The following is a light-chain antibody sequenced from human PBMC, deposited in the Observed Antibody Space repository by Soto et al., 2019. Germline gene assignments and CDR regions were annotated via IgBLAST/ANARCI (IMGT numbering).Light chain of an antibody. CDR3: SSYTSSNTPVV. CDR1: SSDVGGYNY. V-gene: IGLV2-14*01. J-gene: IGLJ2*01. CDR2: EVS. Sequence: QSALTQPASGSGSPGQSITISCTGTSSDVGGYNYVSWYQQHPGKAPKLMIYEVSNRPSGVSNRFSGSKSGNTASLTISGLQAEDEAEYYCSSYTSSNTPVVFGGGTKLTVL.